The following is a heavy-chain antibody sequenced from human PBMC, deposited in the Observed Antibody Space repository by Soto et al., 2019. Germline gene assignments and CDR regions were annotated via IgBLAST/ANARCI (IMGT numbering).Heavy chain of an antibody. Sequence: LRLSCEVSGFRFSSYGVHWVRQAPGKGLEWVALISDDGRNTFYPDSVKGRFSISRDNSKNTVYLQMNSLRAEDTAVYYCAKDPRGNGDVTHYYNGMDVWGQGTTVTVSS. CDR3: AKDPRGNGDVTHYYNGMDV. CDR1: GFRFSSYG. J-gene: IGHJ6*02. V-gene: IGHV3-30*18. D-gene: IGHD4-17*01. CDR2: ISDDGRNT.